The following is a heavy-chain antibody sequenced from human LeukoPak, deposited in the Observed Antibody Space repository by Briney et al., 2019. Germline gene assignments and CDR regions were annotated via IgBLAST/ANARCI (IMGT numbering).Heavy chain of an antibody. CDR2: IYYSGST. Sequence: SETLSLTCTVSGGSISSYYWSWIRQPPGEGLEWIGYIYYSGSTNYNPSLKSRVTISVDTSKNQFSLKLSSVTAADTAVYYCARHFRRYGSGCEFDPWGQGTLVTVSS. V-gene: IGHV4-59*01. CDR1: GGSISSYY. J-gene: IGHJ5*02. D-gene: IGHD6-19*01. CDR3: ARHFRRYGSGCEFDP.